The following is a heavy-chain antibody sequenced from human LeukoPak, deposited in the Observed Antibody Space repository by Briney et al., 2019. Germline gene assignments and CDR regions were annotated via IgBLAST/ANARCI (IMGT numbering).Heavy chain of an antibody. Sequence: SETLSLTCAVYGGSFSGYYWSWIRQPPGEGLEWIGEINHSGSTNYNPSLKSRVTISVDTSKNQFSLKLSSVTAADTAVYYCARVSVAATYYYGMDVWGQGTTVTVSS. CDR3: ARVSVAATYYYGMDV. CDR1: GGSFSGYY. V-gene: IGHV4-34*01. CDR2: INHSGST. J-gene: IGHJ6*02. D-gene: IGHD2-15*01.